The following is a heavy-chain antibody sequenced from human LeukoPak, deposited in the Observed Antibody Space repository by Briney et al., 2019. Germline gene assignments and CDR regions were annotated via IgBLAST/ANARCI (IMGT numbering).Heavy chain of an antibody. CDR1: GFTFITYA. Sequence: GGSLRLSCAASGFTFITYAMSWVRQAPGKGLEWVSYIRSSSSTIYYADSVKGRFTISRDDAKNSLYLQMNSLRAEDTAVYYCARDLTMIVVGPYYYYGMDVWGQGTTVTVSS. D-gene: IGHD3-22*01. CDR3: ARDLTMIVVGPYYYYGMDV. CDR2: IRSSSSTI. V-gene: IGHV3-48*04. J-gene: IGHJ6*02.